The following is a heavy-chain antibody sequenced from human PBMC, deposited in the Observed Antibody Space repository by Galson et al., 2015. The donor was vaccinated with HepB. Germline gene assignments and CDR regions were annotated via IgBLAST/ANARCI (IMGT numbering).Heavy chain of an antibody. CDR1: GGTFSSYA. CDR2: IIPIFGTT. D-gene: IGHD5-24*01. CDR3: ARGDGYNKYWYFDL. Sequence: SVKVSCKASGGTFSSYAVTWVRQAPGQGLEWMGGIIPIFGTTNYAQKFQGRVTITADESTSTAYMELSSLRSDDTAVYYCARGDGYNKYWYFDLWGRGTLVTVSS. J-gene: IGHJ2*01. V-gene: IGHV1-69*13.